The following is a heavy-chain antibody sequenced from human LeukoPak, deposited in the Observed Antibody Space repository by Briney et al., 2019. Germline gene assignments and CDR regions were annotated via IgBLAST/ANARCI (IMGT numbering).Heavy chain of an antibody. CDR1: ARSFGASY. Sequence: SETLSLTLAVYARSFGASYWGWIRPPPRKGLEWIVEIIHSGRTNYNPSPKSRVTISVDTSKNQFSLKLSSVTAADTAVYYCARWRGPDYCSGGSCYSGFHFDYWGQGTLVTVSS. CDR3: ARWRGPDYCSGGSCYSGFHFDY. D-gene: IGHD2-15*01. J-gene: IGHJ4*02. CDR2: IIHSGRT. V-gene: IGHV4-34*12.